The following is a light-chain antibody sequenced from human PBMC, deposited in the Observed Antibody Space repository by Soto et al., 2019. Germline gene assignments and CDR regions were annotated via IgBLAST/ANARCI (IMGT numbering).Light chain of an antibody. V-gene: IGLV2-8*01. CDR1: SSDVGGYNF. CDR3: CSFGGGNKVL. Sequence: QSVLTQPPSASGSPGQSVTISCTGTSSDVGGYNFVSWYQQHPGKVPKPMIYVVSKRPSGVPDRFSGSKSGNTASLTVSGLQAEDEADYYCCSFGGGNKVLFGGGTKVTVL. CDR2: VVS. J-gene: IGLJ3*02.